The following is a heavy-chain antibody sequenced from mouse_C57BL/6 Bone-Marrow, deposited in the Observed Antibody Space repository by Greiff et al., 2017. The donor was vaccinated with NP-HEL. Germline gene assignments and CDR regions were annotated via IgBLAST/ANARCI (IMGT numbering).Heavy chain of an antibody. D-gene: IGHD1-1*02. V-gene: IGHV1-9*01. Sequence: QVQLKESGAELMKPGASVKLSCKASGYTFTGYWIEWVKQRPGQGLEWIGEILPGSGSTNYNGKFKGKATFTADKSSTTAYMQLSSLTTEDSAIYDGARDGYYATRSSWFAYWGQGTLVTVSA. CDR1: GYTFTGYW. J-gene: IGHJ3*01. CDR2: ILPGSGST. CDR3: ARDGYYATRSSWFAY.